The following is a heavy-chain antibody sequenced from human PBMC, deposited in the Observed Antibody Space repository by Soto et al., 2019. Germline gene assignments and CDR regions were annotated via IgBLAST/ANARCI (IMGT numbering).Heavy chain of an antibody. CDR3: AKSSSYDSSGYGDY. V-gene: IGHV3-30*18. D-gene: IGHD3-22*01. CDR2: ISYDGSNK. Sequence: QVQLVESGGGVVQPGRSLRLSCAASGFTFSSYGMHWVRQAPGKGLEWVAVISYDGSNKYYADSVKGRFTISRDNSKNTLYLQMNSLRAEDTPVYYCAKSSSYDSSGYGDYWGQGTLVTVSS. CDR1: GFTFSSYG. J-gene: IGHJ4*02.